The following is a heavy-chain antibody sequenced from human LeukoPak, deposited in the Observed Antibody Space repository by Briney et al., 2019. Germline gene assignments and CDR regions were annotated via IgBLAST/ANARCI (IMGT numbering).Heavy chain of an antibody. CDR2: ISAYNGNT. Sequence: GASVKVSCKASGYTFTSYGISWVRQAPGQGLEWMGWISAYNGNTNYAQKLQGRVTMTTDTSTSTAYMELGSLRSDDTAVYYCARVKRLLWFGELLSWGQGTLVTVSS. D-gene: IGHD3-10*01. CDR3: ARVKRLLWFGELLS. J-gene: IGHJ5*02. CDR1: GYTFTSYG. V-gene: IGHV1-18*01.